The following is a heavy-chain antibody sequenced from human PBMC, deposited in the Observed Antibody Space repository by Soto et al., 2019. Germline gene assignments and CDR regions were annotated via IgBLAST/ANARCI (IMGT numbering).Heavy chain of an antibody. CDR2: INHSGNT. CDR3: AIFGAAVLNGFYYPDMDV. D-gene: IGHD3-16*01. Sequence: SSETLSLTCSIYGGSFSGYYWSWIRQPPGKGLEWIGEINHSGNTNYNPSLKSRVTISVDTSNNQFSLKLNSVTAADTAVYYCAIFGAAVLNGFYYPDMDVWGQGTTVTVSS. V-gene: IGHV4-34*01. J-gene: IGHJ6*02. CDR1: GGSFSGYY.